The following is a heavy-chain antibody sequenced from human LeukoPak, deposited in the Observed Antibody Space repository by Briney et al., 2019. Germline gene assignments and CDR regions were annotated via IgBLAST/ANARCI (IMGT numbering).Heavy chain of an antibody. V-gene: IGHV1-24*01. Sequence: ASVKVSCQVFGYTLTELSMHWVRQAPGKGLEWMGGFDPEDGKTFYAQTFQGRVTMTEDTSGDTAYMELISLRSEDTAIYYCATLFFAQDKSGYFPYWGQGALVTVSS. CDR3: ATLFFAQDKSGYFPY. CDR1: GYTLTELS. J-gene: IGHJ4*02. CDR2: FDPEDGKT. D-gene: IGHD3-22*01.